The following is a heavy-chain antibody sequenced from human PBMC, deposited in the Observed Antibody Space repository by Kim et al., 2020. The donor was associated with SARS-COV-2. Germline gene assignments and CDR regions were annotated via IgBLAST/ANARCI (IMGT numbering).Heavy chain of an antibody. CDR1: GFTFSSYA. V-gene: IGHV3-23*01. Sequence: GGSLRLSCAASGFTFSSYAMSWVRQAPGKGLEWVSAISGSGGSTYYADSVKGRFTISRDNSKNTLLLQMNSLSAEDTAVYYCAKDLPGVVVPAAIREEIFDAFDIWGQGTMVTVSS. D-gene: IGHD2-2*02. CDR2: ISGSGGST. CDR3: AKDLPGVVVPAAIREEIFDAFDI. J-gene: IGHJ3*02.